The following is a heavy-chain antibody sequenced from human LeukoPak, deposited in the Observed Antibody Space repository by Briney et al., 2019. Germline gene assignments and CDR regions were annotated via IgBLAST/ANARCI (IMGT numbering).Heavy chain of an antibody. CDR3: AKRSGSYSYYFDY. Sequence: GGSLRLSCAASGFTFSSYAMSWVRQAPGKGLEWVSAISGSGGSTYYADSVKGRFTISRDNSKNTLYLQMNSLRAGDTAVYYCAKRSGSYSYYFDYWGQGTLVTVSS. J-gene: IGHJ4*02. D-gene: IGHD1-26*01. V-gene: IGHV3-23*01. CDR2: ISGSGGST. CDR1: GFTFSSYA.